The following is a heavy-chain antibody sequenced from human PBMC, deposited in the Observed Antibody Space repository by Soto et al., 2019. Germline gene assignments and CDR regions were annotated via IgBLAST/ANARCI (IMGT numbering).Heavy chain of an antibody. V-gene: IGHV4-31*03. CDR1: GGSISSGGYY. J-gene: IGHJ6*02. CDR2: IYYSGST. Sequence: SETLSLTCTVSGGSISSGGYYWSWIRQHPGKGLEWIGYIYYSGSTYYNPSLKSRVTISVDTSKNQFSLKLSSVTAADTAVYYCARDSMKVTTLFREYYYYGMDVWGQGTTVTVSS. CDR3: ARDSMKVTTLFREYYYYGMDV. D-gene: IGHD4-17*01.